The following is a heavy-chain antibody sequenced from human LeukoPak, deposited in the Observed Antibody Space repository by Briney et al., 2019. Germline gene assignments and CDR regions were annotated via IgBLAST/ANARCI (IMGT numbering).Heavy chain of an antibody. J-gene: IGHJ4*02. CDR3: ARNVRIQLWTGIDY. CDR2: ISSSSSTI. D-gene: IGHD5-18*01. V-gene: IGHV3-11*01. Sequence: GGSLRLSCAASGFTFSDYYMSWIRQAPGKGLEWVSYISSSSSTIYYADSVKGRFTISRDNAKNSLYLQMNSLRAEDTAVYYCARNVRIQLWTGIDYWGQGTLVTVSS. CDR1: GFTFSDYY.